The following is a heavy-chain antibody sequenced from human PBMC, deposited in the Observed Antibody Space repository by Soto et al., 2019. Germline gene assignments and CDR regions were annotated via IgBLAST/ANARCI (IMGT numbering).Heavy chain of an antibody. Sequence: QVQLEQSGAEVKKPGASVKVSCKASGYTFTNYGISWVRRAPGQGLEWMGWISGYNGATKYAQKFQGRVTMTTDTSTSTAYMEVRSLRSDDTAVYYCARDKSSSWYWLDYWGQGTLVTVSS. CDR2: ISGYNGAT. CDR3: ARDKSSSWYWLDY. CDR1: GYTFTNYG. V-gene: IGHV1-18*04. J-gene: IGHJ4*02. D-gene: IGHD6-13*01.